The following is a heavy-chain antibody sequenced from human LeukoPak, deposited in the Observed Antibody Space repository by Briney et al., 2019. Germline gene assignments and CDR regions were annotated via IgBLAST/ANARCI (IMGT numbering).Heavy chain of an antibody. CDR3: SRLPFPLGYCSGGSCSRVDY. D-gene: IGHD2-15*01. Sequence: RWASVNVSCKASGYTFTGYYMHWVRQAPGQGLEWMGWINPNSGGTNYAQKFQGRVTMTRDTSISAAYMERSRLRSDDTAVYYCSRLPFPLGYCSGGSCSRVDYWGQGTLVTVSS. V-gene: IGHV1-2*02. CDR1: GYTFTGYY. CDR2: INPNSGGT. J-gene: IGHJ4*02.